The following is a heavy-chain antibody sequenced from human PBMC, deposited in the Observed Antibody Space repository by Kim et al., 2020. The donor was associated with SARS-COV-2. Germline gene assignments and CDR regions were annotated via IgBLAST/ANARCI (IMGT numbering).Heavy chain of an antibody. V-gene: IGHV3-48*02. Sequence: GGSLRLSCAASGFTFSSYSMNWVRQAPGKGLEWVSYISSSSSTIYYADSVKGRFTISRDNAKNSLYLQMNSLRDEDTAVYYCAREETGYCSSTSCADLSWFDPWGQGTLVTVSS. CDR2: ISSSSSTI. J-gene: IGHJ5*02. CDR3: AREETGYCSSTSCADLSWFDP. D-gene: IGHD2-2*03. CDR1: GFTFSSYS.